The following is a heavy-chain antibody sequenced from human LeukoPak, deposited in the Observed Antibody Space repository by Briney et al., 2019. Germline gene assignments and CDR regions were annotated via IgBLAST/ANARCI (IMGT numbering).Heavy chain of an antibody. CDR1: GFTFNTFS. D-gene: IGHD2-21*02. CDR3: AKDRLLNCRGDCYIFDY. CDR2: LLYDGSTK. V-gene: IGHV3-30*04. J-gene: IGHJ4*02. Sequence: GGSLRLSCAASGFTFNTFSMHWVRQAPGKGLEWLAVLLYDGSTKYYADSVKGRFTISRDTSKNTLYLQMNSLRAEDTAVYYCAKDRLLNCRGDCYIFDYWGQGTVVTVSS.